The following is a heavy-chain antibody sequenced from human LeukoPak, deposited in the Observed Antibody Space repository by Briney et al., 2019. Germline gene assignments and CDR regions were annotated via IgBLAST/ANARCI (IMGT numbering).Heavy chain of an antibody. D-gene: IGHD4-23*01. V-gene: IGHV3-21*01. J-gene: IGHJ4*02. Sequence: GGSLRLSCAASGFTFSSYSMNWVRQAPGNGLEWVSSISSSSSYIYYADSVKGRFTISRDNAKNSLYLQMNSLRAEDTAVYYCARDLWGNPDYWGQGTLVTVSS. CDR1: GFTFSSYS. CDR2: ISSSSSYI. CDR3: ARDLWGNPDY.